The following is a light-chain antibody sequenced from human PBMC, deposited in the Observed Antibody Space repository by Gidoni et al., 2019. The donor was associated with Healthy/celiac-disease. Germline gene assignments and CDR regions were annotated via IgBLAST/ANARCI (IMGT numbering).Light chain of an antibody. CDR1: QSVLYSSNNKNY. V-gene: IGKV4-1*01. CDR3: QQYYSTRRA. CDR2: WAS. J-gene: IGKJ2*01. Sequence: DLVMTQSPDSLAVSLGERATINCKSSQSVLYSSNNKNYLAWYQQKPGQPPKLLIYWASTRESGVPDRFSGSGSGTDFTLTISSLQAEDVAVYYCQQYYSTRRAFGQGTKLEIK.